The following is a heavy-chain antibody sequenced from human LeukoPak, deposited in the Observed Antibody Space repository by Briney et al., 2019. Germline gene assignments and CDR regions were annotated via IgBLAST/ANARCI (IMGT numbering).Heavy chain of an antibody. Sequence: SQTLSLTCAISGDSVSSNSDDWNWIRQSPSRGLEWLGRTYYKSKWYNDYAVSVKSRVIINPDTSKNQFSLQLNSVTPEDTAVYYCARGAKRTLDYWGQGILVTVSS. J-gene: IGHJ4*02. CDR2: TYYKSKWYN. CDR1: GDSVSSNSDD. D-gene: IGHD3-16*01. V-gene: IGHV6-1*01. CDR3: ARGAKRTLDY.